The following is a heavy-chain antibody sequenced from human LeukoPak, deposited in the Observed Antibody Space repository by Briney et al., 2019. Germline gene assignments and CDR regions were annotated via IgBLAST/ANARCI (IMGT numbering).Heavy chain of an antibody. Sequence: ASVKVSCKASGYTFTSYGINWVRQAPGQGLERMGWISAYNGNTNYAQKLQGRVTMTTDTSTSTAYMKLRSLRSDDTAVYYCARDLDQYSGRYGGFGHDFWGQGTLVTVSS. D-gene: IGHD1-26*01. V-gene: IGHV1-18*01. CDR2: ISAYNGNT. CDR1: GYTFTSYG. CDR3: ARDLDQYSGRYGGFGHDF. J-gene: IGHJ4*02.